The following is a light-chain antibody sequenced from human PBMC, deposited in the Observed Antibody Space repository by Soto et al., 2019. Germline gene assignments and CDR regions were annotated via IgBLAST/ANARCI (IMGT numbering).Light chain of an antibody. J-gene: IGKJ4*01. CDR2: DAS. Sequence: IVVSQSPATVSVTQGVRDTLSGRASQSVDNDLAWYQQNPGQPHRLLIYDASTRATGIPARFSGSQSGTEFTLTISSLLSEDFAVYSCQQYNNWPLTFGGGTKVAI. CDR1: QSVDND. CDR3: QQYNNWPLT. V-gene: IGKV3D-15*01.